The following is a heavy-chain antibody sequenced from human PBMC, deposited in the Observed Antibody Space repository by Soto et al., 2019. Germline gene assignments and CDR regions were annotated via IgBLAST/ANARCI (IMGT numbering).Heavy chain of an antibody. J-gene: IGHJ6*02. D-gene: IGHD6-13*01. V-gene: IGHV4-59*12. CDR2: IYYSGST. CDR1: GGSISSYY. CDR3: ARDRGGQQLGLYYYYGMDV. Sequence: SETLSLPRTVSGGSISSYYWSWVRQPPGKGLEWIGYIYYSGSTNYNPSLKSRVTISVDTSKNQFSLKLSSVTAADTAVYYCARDRGGQQLGLYYYYGMDVWGQGTTVTVSS.